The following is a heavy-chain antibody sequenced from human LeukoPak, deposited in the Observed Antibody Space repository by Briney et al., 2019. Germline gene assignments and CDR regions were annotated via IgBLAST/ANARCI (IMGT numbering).Heavy chain of an antibody. Sequence: SETLSLTCTVSGGSISSYYWSWIRQPAGKGLEWIGRIYTSGSTNYNPSLKSRVTMSVDTSKNQFSLKLSSVTAADTAVYYCARCITIFGVVTSDAFDIWGQGTMVTVSS. J-gene: IGHJ3*02. CDR1: GGSISSYY. CDR2: IYTSGST. D-gene: IGHD3-3*01. V-gene: IGHV4-4*07. CDR3: ARCITIFGVVTSDAFDI.